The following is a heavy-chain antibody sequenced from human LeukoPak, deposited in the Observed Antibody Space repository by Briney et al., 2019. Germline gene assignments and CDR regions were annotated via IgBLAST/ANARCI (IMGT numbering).Heavy chain of an antibody. CDR1: GGSISGYY. D-gene: IGHD6-13*01. J-gene: IGHJ4*02. Sequence: SETLSLTCTVSGGSISGYYWSWIRQPPGKGLEWIGYIYYSGSTNYNPSLKSRVTISVDTSKNQFSLKLSSVTAADTAVYYCARIAAAGSFRQTNFDYWGQGTLVTVSS. CDR2: IYYSGST. V-gene: IGHV4-59*12. CDR3: ARIAAAGSFRQTNFDY.